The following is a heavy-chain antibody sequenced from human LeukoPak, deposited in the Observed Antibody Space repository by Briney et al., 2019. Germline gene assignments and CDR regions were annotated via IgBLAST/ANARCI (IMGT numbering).Heavy chain of an antibody. V-gene: IGHV1-24*01. CDR3: ATTYYYDSSGYYRKLYYFDY. CDR1: GYTLTELS. Sequence: ASVKVSCKVSGYTLTELSMHCVRQAPGKGLERMGGFDPEDGETIYAQKFQGRVTMTEDTSTDTAYMELSSLRSEDTAVYYCATTYYYDSSGYYRKLYYFDYWGQGTLVTVSS. J-gene: IGHJ4*02. CDR2: FDPEDGET. D-gene: IGHD3-22*01.